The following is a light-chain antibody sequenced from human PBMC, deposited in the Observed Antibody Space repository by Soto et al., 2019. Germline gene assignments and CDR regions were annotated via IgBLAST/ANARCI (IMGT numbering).Light chain of an antibody. Sequence: EVVLTQSPGTLSLSPGESATLSCRASESVSSSYFAWFQQKPGQAPRLVIYATSRRPTGVPDRFSGSGSGTDFTLTINRLEPEDFAVFHCQQYGSAPFPFGPGTKLEI. V-gene: IGKV3-20*01. CDR1: ESVSSSY. CDR2: ATS. CDR3: QQYGSAPFP. J-gene: IGKJ2*01.